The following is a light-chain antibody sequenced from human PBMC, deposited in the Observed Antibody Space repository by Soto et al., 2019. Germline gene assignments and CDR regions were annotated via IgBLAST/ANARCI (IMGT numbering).Light chain of an antibody. Sequence: QSALTQPPSVSGSPGQSVTISCTGTSSDVGSYNGVSWYQQPPGTAPKLMIYEVSYRPSGVTDRFSGSKSGNTASLTISGLQAEDEADYYCTLYTSTGTYVFGTGTKVTVL. J-gene: IGLJ1*01. CDR3: TLYTSTGTYV. V-gene: IGLV2-18*01. CDR2: EVS. CDR1: SSDVGSYNG.